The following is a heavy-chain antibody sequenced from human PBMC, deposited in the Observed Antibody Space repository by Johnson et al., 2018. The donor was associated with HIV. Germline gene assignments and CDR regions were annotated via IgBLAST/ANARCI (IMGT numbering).Heavy chain of an antibody. CDR3: AKDWSVLEWLSLHAFDI. CDR1: GFTLSNYG. Sequence: VHLVESGGGVVQPGRSLRLSCATSGFTLSNYGIHWVRQAPGKGLEWVAVISYDRSNKYYADSVKGRFTISRDNSKNTLYLQMNSLRAEDTAVYYCAKDWSVLEWLSLHAFDIWGQGTMVTVSS. D-gene: IGHD3-3*01. J-gene: IGHJ3*02. CDR2: ISYDRSNK. V-gene: IGHV3-30*18.